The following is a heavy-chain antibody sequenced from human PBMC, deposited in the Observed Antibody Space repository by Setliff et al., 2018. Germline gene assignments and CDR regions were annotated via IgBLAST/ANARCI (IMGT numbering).Heavy chain of an antibody. Sequence: SETLSLTCTVSGGSLRGNAIFWGWIRQPPGKGLEWIGSTYYNGDAYYNPSLKSRVTMSVDTSRNQFSLKLSSVTAADTAVYYGAGGGGWIQLFDYWGLGTQVTVSS. CDR2: TYYNGDA. CDR1: GGSLRGNAIF. J-gene: IGHJ4*02. CDR3: AGGGGWIQLFDY. V-gene: IGHV4-39*01. D-gene: IGHD5-18*01.